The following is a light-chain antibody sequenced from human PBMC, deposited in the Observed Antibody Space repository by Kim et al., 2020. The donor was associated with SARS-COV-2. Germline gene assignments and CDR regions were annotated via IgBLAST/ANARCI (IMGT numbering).Light chain of an antibody. CDR1: QTVSRSY. Sequence: IVLTQSPGALSLSPGERATLSCRASQTVSRSYLAWYQQKPDQAPRLLIHGASNRATGIPDRFSGSESGTDFTLTISGLDPEDFAVYYCQQYADPPLTFGQGTKVDIK. J-gene: IGKJ1*01. CDR2: GAS. V-gene: IGKV3-20*01. CDR3: QQYADPPLT.